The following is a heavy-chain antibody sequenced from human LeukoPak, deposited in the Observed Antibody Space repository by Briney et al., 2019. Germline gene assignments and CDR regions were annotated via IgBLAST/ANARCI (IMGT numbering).Heavy chain of an antibody. CDR2: INTDGSST. CDR1: GFTFSSYW. V-gene: IGHV3-74*01. Sequence: GGSLRLSCAASGFTFSSYWMHWVRQAPGKGLVWVSRINTDGSSTSYADSVKGRFTISRDNSKNTLYLQMNSLRAEDTAVYYCAKVAGVVVITLDAFDIWGQGTMVTVSS. CDR3: AKVAGVVVITLDAFDI. D-gene: IGHD3-22*01. J-gene: IGHJ3*02.